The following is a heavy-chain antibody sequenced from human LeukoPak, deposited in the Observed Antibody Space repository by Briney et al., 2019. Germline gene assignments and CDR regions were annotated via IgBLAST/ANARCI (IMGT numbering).Heavy chain of an antibody. D-gene: IGHD6-19*01. CDR3: ALLAVASDFDY. Sequence: GGSLRLSCAVSGFPFSAYEMNWVRQAPGQGLEWVSNIASSGTTIYYADSVKGRFSISRDNAMSSLYLQMNSLRVEDTAVYYCALLAVASDFDYWGQGALVTVSS. V-gene: IGHV3-48*03. J-gene: IGHJ4*02. CDR1: GFPFSAYE. CDR2: IASSGTTI.